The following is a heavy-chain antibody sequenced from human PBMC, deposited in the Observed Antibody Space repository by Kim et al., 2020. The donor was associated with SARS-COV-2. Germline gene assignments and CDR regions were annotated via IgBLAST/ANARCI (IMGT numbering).Heavy chain of an antibody. CDR3: ARWSSVGAKNVWFDP. Sequence: PSLKSRVTHSVDTSKNQFSLKLSSVTAADTAVYYCARWSSVGAKNVWFDPWGQGTLVTVSS. V-gene: IGHV4-59*01. J-gene: IGHJ5*02. D-gene: IGHD1-26*01.